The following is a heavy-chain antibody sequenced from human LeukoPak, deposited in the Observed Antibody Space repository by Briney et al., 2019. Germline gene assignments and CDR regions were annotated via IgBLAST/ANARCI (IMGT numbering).Heavy chain of an antibody. J-gene: IGHJ3*02. CDR3: AREADLGTTISGSFDI. D-gene: IGHD5-24*01. CDR2: IRQDGSEK. V-gene: IGHV3-7*01. CDR1: GFTFSRYW. Sequence: PGGSLRLSCAASGFTFSRYWMSWVRQAPGKGLGWVASIRQDGSEKYSVDSVKGRFTVTRDNAKNSLYLQMNSLRAADTALYYCAREADLGTTISGSFDIWGQGTMVTVSS.